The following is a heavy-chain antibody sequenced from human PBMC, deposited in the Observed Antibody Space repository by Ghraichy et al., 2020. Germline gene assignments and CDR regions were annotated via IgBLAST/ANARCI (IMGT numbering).Heavy chain of an antibody. CDR3: ALATYCSGGNCYSGNFDY. CDR1: GGSISSSY. CDR2: MYYSGNT. V-gene: IGHV4-59*01. Sequence: SETLSLTCTVSGGSISSSYWTWIRQSPGKGLEWIGYMYYSGNTNYNPSLKSRVTISVDTSKNQFSLKLSSVTAADTAVYYCALATYCSGGNCYSGNFDYWGQGTLVTVSS. D-gene: IGHD2-15*01. J-gene: IGHJ4*02.